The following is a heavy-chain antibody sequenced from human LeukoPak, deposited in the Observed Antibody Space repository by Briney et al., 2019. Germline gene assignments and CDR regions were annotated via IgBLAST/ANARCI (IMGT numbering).Heavy chain of an antibody. D-gene: IGHD6-19*01. CDR3: AKDMYSSGWYYFDY. V-gene: IGHV3-9*03. Sequence: GGSLRLSCAASGFTFDDYAMPWVRQAPGKGLEWVSGISWNSGSIGYADSVKGRFTISRDNAKNSLYLQMNSLRAEDMALYYCAKDMYSSGWYYFDYWGQGTLVTVSS. CDR2: ISWNSGSI. CDR1: GFTFDDYA. J-gene: IGHJ4*02.